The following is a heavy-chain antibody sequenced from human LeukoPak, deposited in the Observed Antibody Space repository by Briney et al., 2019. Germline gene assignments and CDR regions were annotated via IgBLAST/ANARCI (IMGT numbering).Heavy chain of an antibody. CDR1: GGSIDITNY. CDR3: TREDRPFCPFAY. J-gene: IGHJ4*02. V-gene: IGHV4-4*02. CDR2: ISHDGTT. D-gene: IGHD3-22*01. Sequence: SETLSLTCGVSGGSIDITNYWSWVRQAPGKGLEWIGEISHDGTTNHNPSLRSRVAMSLDRANNQFSLSLTSVTAADTAVYYCTREDRPFCPFAYWGQGVLITVSS.